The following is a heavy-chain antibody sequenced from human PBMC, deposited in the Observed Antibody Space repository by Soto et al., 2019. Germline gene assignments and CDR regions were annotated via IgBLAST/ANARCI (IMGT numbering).Heavy chain of an antibody. CDR3: ARAYEGDYFDY. CDR1: GFTFSSYA. J-gene: IGHJ4*02. D-gene: IGHD3-16*01. CDR2: ISYDGSNK. Sequence: GGVPRLSCAASGFTFSSYAMHWVRQAPGKGLEWVAVISYDGSNKYYADSVKGRFTISRDNSKNTLYLQMNSLRAEDTAVYYCARAYEGDYFDYWGQGTVVTVSS. V-gene: IGHV3-30-3*01.